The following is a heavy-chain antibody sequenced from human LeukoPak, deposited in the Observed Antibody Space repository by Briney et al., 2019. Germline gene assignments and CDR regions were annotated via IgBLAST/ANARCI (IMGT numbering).Heavy chain of an antibody. CDR2: ISYDGSNK. J-gene: IGHJ4*02. Sequence: GGSLRLSCAASGFTFSSYGMHWVRQAPGKGLEWVAVISYDGSNKYYADSVKGRLTISRDNSKNTLYLQMNSLRAEDTAVYYCAKVVAHDYGDGGYFDYWGQGTLVTVSS. V-gene: IGHV3-30*18. D-gene: IGHD4-17*01. CDR1: GFTFSSYG. CDR3: AKVVAHDYGDGGYFDY.